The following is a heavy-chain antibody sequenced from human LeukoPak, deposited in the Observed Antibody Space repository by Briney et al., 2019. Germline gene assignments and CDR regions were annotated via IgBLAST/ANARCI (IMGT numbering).Heavy chain of an antibody. CDR1: GFAFSGFA. Sequence: GGSLRLSCSASGFAFSGFAMGWVRQAPGKGLEWVSSISGSGGNTYYADSVEGRFTVSRDNSKNTLYLQMNSLRAEDTALYYCARGRGGDYVPSRFDYWGQGTLVTVPS. V-gene: IGHV3-23*01. CDR2: ISGSGGNT. CDR3: ARGRGGDYVPSRFDY. J-gene: IGHJ4*02. D-gene: IGHD4-17*01.